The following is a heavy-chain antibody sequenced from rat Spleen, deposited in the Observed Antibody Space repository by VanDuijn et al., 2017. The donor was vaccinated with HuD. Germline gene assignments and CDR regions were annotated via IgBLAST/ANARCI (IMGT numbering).Heavy chain of an antibody. CDR1: GFSLTDYH. D-gene: IGHD5-1*01. V-gene: IGHV2-43*01. J-gene: IGHJ4*01. Sequence: QVQLKESGPGLVQPSATLSLTCPVSGFSLTDYHVSWVRQCPGKGLEWMGVIWTGGSTTYNSLLKSRLSISRDTSKSQVFLKMNSLQTEDTAIYYCTRAPGKGYVMDAWGQGTAVTVSS. CDR2: IWTGGST. CDR3: TRAPGKGYVMDA.